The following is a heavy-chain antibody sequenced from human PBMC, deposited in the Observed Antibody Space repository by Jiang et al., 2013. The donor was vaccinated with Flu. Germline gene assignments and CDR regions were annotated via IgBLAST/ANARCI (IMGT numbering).Heavy chain of an antibody. D-gene: IGHD2-2*02. V-gene: IGHV4-59*01. J-gene: IGHJ5*02. Sequence: GSGLVKPSETLSLTCTVSGGSISSYYWSWIRQPPGKGLEWIGYIYYSGSTNYNPSLKSRVTISVDTSKNQFSLKLSSVTAADTAVYYCAREVDEGCSSTSCYTAGWFDPWGQGTLVTVSS. CDR1: GGSISSYY. CDR2: IYYSGST. CDR3: AREVDEGCSSTSCYTAGWFDP.